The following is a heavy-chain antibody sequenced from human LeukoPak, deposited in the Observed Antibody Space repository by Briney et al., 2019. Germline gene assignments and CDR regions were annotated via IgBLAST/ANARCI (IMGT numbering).Heavy chain of an antibody. V-gene: IGHV1-18*01. CDR2: ISAYNGNT. CDR1: GYTFTSYD. D-gene: IGHD3-10*01. Sequence: EASVKVSCKASGYTFTSYDINWVRQATGQGLEWMGWISAYNGNTNYAQKRQGRVTMTTDTSTSTAYMELRSLRSDDTAVYYCARHVWFGELSNGLDYWGQGTLVTVSS. J-gene: IGHJ4*02. CDR3: ARHVWFGELSNGLDY.